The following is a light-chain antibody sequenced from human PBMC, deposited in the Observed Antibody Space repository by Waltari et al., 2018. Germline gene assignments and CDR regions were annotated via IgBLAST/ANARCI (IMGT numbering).Light chain of an antibody. V-gene: IGKV4-1*01. CDR3: QQYYDVPIT. J-gene: IGKJ4*01. Sequence: DIVMTQSPDSLAVSLGERATIHRKSSQNIFYSSNNKNHLAWYQQRPGQPPKLLFYRASKRMSGVPDRFSGSGSGTDFTLTISSLQAEDVAVYYCQQYYDVPITFGGGTKVEIK. CDR2: RAS. CDR1: QNIFYSSNNKNH.